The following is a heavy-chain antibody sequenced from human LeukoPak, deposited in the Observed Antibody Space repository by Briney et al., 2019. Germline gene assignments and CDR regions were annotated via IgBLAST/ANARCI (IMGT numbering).Heavy chain of an antibody. CDR2: IYHSGTTYSGST. CDR1: GASMSNYY. J-gene: IGHJ4*02. Sequence: SETLSLTCNVSGASMSNYYWVWIRQPPGKGLEWIGSIYHSGTTYSGSTYYNPSLKSRVTISLDTSKNQFSLKVGSMTAADTAMYYCARRHVVAATFDYWGQGTLVTVSS. CDR3: ARRHVVAATFDY. D-gene: IGHD2-15*01. V-gene: IGHV4-39*07.